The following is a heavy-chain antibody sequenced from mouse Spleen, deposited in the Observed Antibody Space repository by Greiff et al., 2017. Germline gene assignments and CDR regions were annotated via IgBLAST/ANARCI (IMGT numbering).Heavy chain of an antibody. J-gene: IGHJ1*01. V-gene: IGHV5-9-3*01. CDR3: ATQGVRGYFDV. CDR1: GFTFSSYA. CDR2: ISSGGSYT. D-gene: IGHD2-14*01. Sequence: EVKLEESGGGLVKPGGSLKLSCAASGFTFSSYAMSWVRQTPEKRLEWVATISSGGSYTYYPDSVKGRFTISRDNAKNTLYLQMSSLRSEDTAMYYCATQGVRGYFDVWGAGTTVTVSS.